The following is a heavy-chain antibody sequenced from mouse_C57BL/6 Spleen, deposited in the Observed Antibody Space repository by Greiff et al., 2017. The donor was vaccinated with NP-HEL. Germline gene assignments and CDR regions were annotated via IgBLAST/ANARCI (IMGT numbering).Heavy chain of an antibody. D-gene: IGHD2-1*01. V-gene: IGHV1-15*01. CDR1: GYTFTDYE. CDR2: IDPETGGT. J-gene: IGHJ3*01. Sequence: QVQLQQSGAELVRPGASVTLSCKASGYTFTDYEMHWVKQTPVHGLEWIGAIDPETGGTAYNQKFKGKAILTADKSSSTAYMELRSLTSEDSAVYYCTRWGNYDPWFAYWGQGTLVTVSA. CDR3: TRWGNYDPWFAY.